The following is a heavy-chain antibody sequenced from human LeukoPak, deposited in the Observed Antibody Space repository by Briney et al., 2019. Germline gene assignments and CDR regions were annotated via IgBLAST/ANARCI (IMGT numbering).Heavy chain of an antibody. CDR3: ARHQSGRRYDALDV. V-gene: IGHV5-51*01. D-gene: IGHD3-3*01. CDR2: IYPGDSDT. CDR1: GYSFTTYW. J-gene: IGHJ3*01. Sequence: GESLKISCKTSGYSFTTYWIDWVRQMPGKGLEWMGIIYPGDSDTTYSPSFQGQVTISVDKPTSTAYLQWTSLKASDTAMYYCARHQSGRRYDALDVWGQGTMVTVSS.